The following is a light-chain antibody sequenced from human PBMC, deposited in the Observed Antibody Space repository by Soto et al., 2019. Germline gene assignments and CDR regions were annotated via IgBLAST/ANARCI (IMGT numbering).Light chain of an antibody. V-gene: IGKV3-15*01. Sequence: ELVLTQSPATLSLSPGERATLSCRASQSVSSNLAWYQQKPGQAPRLLIYGASTRATGIPARFSGSGSGTEFTLTISSLQSEDFAVYYCQQYNNWPLTFGGGTKV. CDR1: QSVSSN. J-gene: IGKJ4*01. CDR3: QQYNNWPLT. CDR2: GAS.